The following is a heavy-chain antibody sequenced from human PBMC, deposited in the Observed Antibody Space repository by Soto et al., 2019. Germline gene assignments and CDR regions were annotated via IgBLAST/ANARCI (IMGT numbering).Heavy chain of an antibody. CDR2: ISYDGSNK. D-gene: IGHD3-10*01. J-gene: IGHJ6*02. CDR3: ANQFMVRGFYYGMDV. Sequence: GGSLRLSCAASGFTFSSYGMHWVRQAPGKGLEWVAVISYDGSNKYYADSVKGRFTISRDNSKNTLYLQMNSLRAEDTAVYYCANQFMVRGFYYGMDVWGQGTTVTVSS. V-gene: IGHV3-30*18. CDR1: GFTFSSYG.